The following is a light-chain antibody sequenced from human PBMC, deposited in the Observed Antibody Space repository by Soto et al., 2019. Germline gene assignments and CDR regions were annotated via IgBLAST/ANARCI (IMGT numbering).Light chain of an antibody. J-gene: IGKJ1*01. Sequence: DIRMTQSPSTLSGSVGDRVTITCRASQSISSWLAWYQQKPGKAPKLLIYKASSLESGVPSRFSGSGSGTEFTLTISSMQPDDFATYYCQQYNSYWTFGHGTKVDIK. CDR3: QQYNSYWT. CDR1: QSISSW. V-gene: IGKV1-5*03. CDR2: KAS.